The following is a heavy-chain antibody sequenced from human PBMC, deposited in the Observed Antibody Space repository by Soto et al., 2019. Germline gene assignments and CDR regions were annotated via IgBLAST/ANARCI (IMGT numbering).Heavy chain of an antibody. CDR3: ASSFSTVTTRLYYYYGMDV. Sequence: SETLSLTCAVSGGSISSSNWWSWVRQPPGKGLEWIGEIYHSGSTNYNPSLKSRVTISVDKPKNQFSLKLSSVTAADTAVYYCASSFSTVTTRLYYYYGMDVWGQGTTVTVSS. J-gene: IGHJ6*02. CDR1: GGSISSSNW. D-gene: IGHD4-17*01. V-gene: IGHV4-4*02. CDR2: IYHSGST.